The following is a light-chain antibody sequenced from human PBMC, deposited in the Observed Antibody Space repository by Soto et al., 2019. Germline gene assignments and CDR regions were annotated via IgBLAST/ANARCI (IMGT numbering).Light chain of an antibody. CDR1: QYINTR. V-gene: IGKV3-11*01. CDR2: QTS. J-gene: IGKJ1*01. CDR3: HQRQSWPRT. Sequence: EIVLTQSPGTLSLSPWERATLSCRASQYINTRLAWYQHRPGQAPRLLIYQTSLRAAGIPARFSASGSGTDFTLTISDVQPEDFALYYCHQRQSWPRTFGQGTKVDNK.